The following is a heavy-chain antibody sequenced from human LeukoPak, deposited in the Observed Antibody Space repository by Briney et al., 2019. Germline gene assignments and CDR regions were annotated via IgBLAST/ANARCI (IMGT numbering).Heavy chain of an antibody. J-gene: IGHJ6*04. Sequence: ASVTVSCKVSGYTLTELSMHWVRQAPGKGLEWVGGFDPEDGETIYAQKFQGRVTMTEDTSTDTAYMELSSLRSEDTAVYYCATVEGSGCPPHRSEGMDVWGKGTTVTVSS. CDR2: FDPEDGET. CDR1: GYTLTELS. CDR3: ATVEGSGCPPHRSEGMDV. V-gene: IGHV1-24*01. D-gene: IGHD3-22*01.